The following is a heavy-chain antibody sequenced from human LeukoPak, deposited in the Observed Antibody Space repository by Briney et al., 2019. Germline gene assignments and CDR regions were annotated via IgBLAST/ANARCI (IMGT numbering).Heavy chain of an antibody. J-gene: IGHJ5*02. CDR2: MNPNSGNT. CDR3: ARGRGSGHKENWFDP. D-gene: IGHD6-19*01. Sequence: GASVKVSCKASGYTFTTYDINWVRQATGQGLEWMGWMNPNSGNTGYTQKFQGRVTMTRNTSISTAYMELSSLRSEDTAVYYCARGRGSGHKENWFDPWVQGTLVTVSS. CDR1: GYTFTTYD. V-gene: IGHV1-8*01.